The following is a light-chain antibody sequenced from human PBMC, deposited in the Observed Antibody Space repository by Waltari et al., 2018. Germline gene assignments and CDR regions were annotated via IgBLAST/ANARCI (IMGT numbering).Light chain of an antibody. Sequence: EIVLTQSPGTLSLSPGERATLSCRASQSVSSSYLAWYQQKPGQAPRLLIYGASSRATGIPDRFSGSGSGTDFTLTISRLEPEDFAVYYCQQYFTTPFTFGPGTKVDI. CDR2: GAS. CDR3: QQYFTTPFT. V-gene: IGKV3-20*01. J-gene: IGKJ3*01. CDR1: QSVSSSY.